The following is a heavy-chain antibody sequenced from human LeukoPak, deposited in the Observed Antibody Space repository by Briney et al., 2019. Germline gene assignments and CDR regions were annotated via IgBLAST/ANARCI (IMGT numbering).Heavy chain of an antibody. Sequence: PGGSLRLSCAASGFTFSSYAMSWVRQAPGKGLGRVSGISATGGSTYYADSVKGRFTISRDNSKNTLYLQMNSLRAEDTAVYYCAKGFIGYCCGGRCSTFDYWAQGTLVTVSS. CDR1: GFTFSSYA. J-gene: IGHJ4*02. CDR3: AKGFIGYCCGGRCSTFDY. CDR2: ISATGGST. D-gene: IGHD2-15*01. V-gene: IGHV3-23*01.